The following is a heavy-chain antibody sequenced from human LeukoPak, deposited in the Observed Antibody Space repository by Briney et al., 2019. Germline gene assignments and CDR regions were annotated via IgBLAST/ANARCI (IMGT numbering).Heavy chain of an antibody. D-gene: IGHD5-12*01. J-gene: IGHJ4*02. CDR2: IYTSGST. Sequence: SETLSLTCTVSGGSISSYYWSWIRQPPGKGLEWIGYIYTSGSTNYNPSLKSRVTISVDTSKKQFSLKLGSVTAADTAVYYCAYSGYDLVYNSGYWGQGTLVTVSS. CDR3: AYSGYDLVYNSGY. CDR1: GGSISSYY. V-gene: IGHV4-4*09.